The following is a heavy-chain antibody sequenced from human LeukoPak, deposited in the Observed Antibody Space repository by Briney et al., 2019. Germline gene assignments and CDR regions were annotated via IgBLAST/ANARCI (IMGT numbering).Heavy chain of an antibody. CDR2: INQDETAK. Sequence: SGGSLRLSCAASGFTFSSYWMSWVRQAPGKGPEWVANINQDETAKYYADSVRGRFTISRDNAKNSLFLQMNSLRAEDTAVYYCASRQELSYWGQGTLVTVSS. D-gene: IGHD3-16*02. CDR3: ASRQELSY. J-gene: IGHJ4*02. CDR1: GFTFSSYW. V-gene: IGHV3-7*01.